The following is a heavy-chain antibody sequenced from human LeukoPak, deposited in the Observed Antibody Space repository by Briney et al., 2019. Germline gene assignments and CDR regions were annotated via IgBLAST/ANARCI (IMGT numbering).Heavy chain of an antibody. J-gene: IGHJ4*02. D-gene: IGHD1-26*01. CDR2: ISAYNGNT. CDR3: ARDSGSYEGIDY. V-gene: IGHV1-18*01. Sequence: ASVKVYCKASGYTFTSYGNSWVQQAAGQELNWMGWISAYNGNTNYAQKLQGRVTMTTDTSTSTAYMELRSLRSDDTAVYYCARDSGSYEGIDYWGQGTLVTVSS. CDR1: GYTFTSYG.